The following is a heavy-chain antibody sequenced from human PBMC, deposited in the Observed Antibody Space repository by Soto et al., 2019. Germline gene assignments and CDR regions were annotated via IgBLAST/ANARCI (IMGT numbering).Heavy chain of an antibody. CDR3: ARGGYCSGGSCSGWFDS. Sequence: QVQLQESGPGLVKPSETLSLTCAVSGVSLTTNNCWTWVRQAPGKGLEWVGEIYQTGHTNYNPSLTSRVIASVDKSKNQFFLKLTSVTAADTAIYYCARGGYCSGGSCSGWFDSWGQGTLVTVSS. CDR1: GVSLTTNNC. V-gene: IGHV4-4*02. J-gene: IGHJ5*01. CDR2: IYQTGHT. D-gene: IGHD2-15*01.